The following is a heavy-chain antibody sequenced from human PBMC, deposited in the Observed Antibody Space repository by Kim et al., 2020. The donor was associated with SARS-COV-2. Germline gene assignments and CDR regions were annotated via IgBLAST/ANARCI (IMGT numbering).Heavy chain of an antibody. CDR1: GFTFSSRA. D-gene: IGHD6-19*01. CDR2: VNNGGNA. J-gene: IGHJ4*02. Sequence: GGSMRLSCAASGFTFSSRAMSWVRQAPGKGPEWVASVNNGGNAYYADSVKARFTVSRDITRDTLYLQMNSLRAEDTALYFCAKDHPSSGWPAFESWGQGT. CDR3: AKDHPSSGWPAFES. V-gene: IGHV3-23*01.